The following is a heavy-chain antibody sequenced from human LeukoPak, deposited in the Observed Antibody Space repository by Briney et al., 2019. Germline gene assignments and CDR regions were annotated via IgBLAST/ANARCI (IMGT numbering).Heavy chain of an antibody. CDR2: INQGGSDK. V-gene: IGHV3-7*01. CDR1: GFTFSNYW. CDR3: ARTSRSSSIDD. J-gene: IGHJ4*02. Sequence: GESLRLSCAASGFTFSNYWMSWVRQAPRKGLEWVANINQGGSDKSYVDSVKGRFTISRDNAKNSLYLEMNSLRVEHTAMYYCARTSRSSSIDDWGQGTLVTVSS. D-gene: IGHD2-15*01.